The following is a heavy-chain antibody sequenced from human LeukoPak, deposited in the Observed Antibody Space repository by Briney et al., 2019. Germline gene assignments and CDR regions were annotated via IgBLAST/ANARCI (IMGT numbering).Heavy chain of an antibody. CDR1: GGSISSSSYY. CDR2: INHSGST. D-gene: IGHD3-16*01. Sequence: PSETLSLTCTVSGGSISSSSYYWGWIRQPPGKGLEWNGEINHSGSTNYNPSLKSPVTISVDTSKNQFSLKLSSVTAADTAVYYCARRGWGKYYYYYMDVWGKGTTVTVSS. CDR3: ARRGWGKYYYYYMDV. V-gene: IGHV4-39*07. J-gene: IGHJ6*03.